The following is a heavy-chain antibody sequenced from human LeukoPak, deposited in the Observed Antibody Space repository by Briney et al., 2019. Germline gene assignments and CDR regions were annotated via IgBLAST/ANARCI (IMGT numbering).Heavy chain of an antibody. CDR1: GYTFTTSD. CDR2: MNPNSGNA. CDR3: ARLIYSSEDDY. D-gene: IGHD6-19*01. J-gene: IGHJ4*02. Sequence: ASVKVSCKASGYTFTTSDINWVRQAPGQGLQWMGWMNPNSGNAVYAQKFQGRVTMTRDTSINTAYMELSRLRSDDTAVYYCARLIYSSEDDYWGQGTLVTVSS. V-gene: IGHV1-8*01.